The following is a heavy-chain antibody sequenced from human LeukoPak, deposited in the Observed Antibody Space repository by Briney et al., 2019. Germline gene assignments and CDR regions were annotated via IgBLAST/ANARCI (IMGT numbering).Heavy chain of an antibody. J-gene: IGHJ3*02. CDR1: GYSISSGYY. CDR3: ARRTTDSSGYYYGAFDI. Sequence: PSETLSLTCTVSGYSISSGYYWGWIRQPPGKGLEWIGSIYHSGSTYYNPSLKSRVTISIDTSKKQFSLRLNSVTAADTAVYYCARRTTDSSGYYYGAFDIWGQGTMVTVSS. D-gene: IGHD3-22*01. V-gene: IGHV4-38-2*02. CDR2: IYHSGST.